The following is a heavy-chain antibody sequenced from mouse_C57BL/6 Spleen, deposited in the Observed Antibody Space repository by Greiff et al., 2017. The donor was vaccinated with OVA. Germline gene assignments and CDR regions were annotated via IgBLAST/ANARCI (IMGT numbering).Heavy chain of an antibody. CDR1: GYSITSGYY. J-gene: IGHJ3*01. CDR3: ASERVYYYGSSYGFAY. V-gene: IGHV3-6*01. Sequence: EVKLQESGPGLVKPSQSLSLTCSVTGYSITSGYYWNWIRQFPVNKLEWMGYISYDGSNNYNPSLKNRITITRDTSKNPFFLKLNSVTTEDTATYYCASERVYYYGSSYGFAYWGQGTLVTVSA. CDR2: ISYDGSN. D-gene: IGHD1-1*01.